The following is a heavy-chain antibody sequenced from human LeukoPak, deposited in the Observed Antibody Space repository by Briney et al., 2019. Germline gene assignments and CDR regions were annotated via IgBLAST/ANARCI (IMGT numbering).Heavy chain of an antibody. J-gene: IGHJ4*02. CDR1: GFTFSSFV. Sequence: GGSLRLSCAASGFTFSSFVMSWVRQAPGKGLEWVSAISGSGHSTYYADSVKGRFTVSRDTSSNTLYLHMHSLGAEDTAVYYCALAKERVVAATLDYWGQGTLVTVSS. D-gene: IGHD2-15*01. CDR3: ALAKERVVAATLDY. CDR2: ISGSGHST. V-gene: IGHV3-23*01.